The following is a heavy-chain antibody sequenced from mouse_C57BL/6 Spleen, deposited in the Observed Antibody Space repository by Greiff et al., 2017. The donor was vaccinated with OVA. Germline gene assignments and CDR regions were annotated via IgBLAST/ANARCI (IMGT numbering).Heavy chain of an antibody. D-gene: IGHD1-1*01. V-gene: IGHV1-85*01. Sequence: VQLQQSGPELVKPGASVKLSCKASGYTFTSYDINWVKQRPGQGLEWIGWIYPRDGSTKYNEKFKGKATVTVDTSSSTAYMELHSLTSEDSSVYFCARTGTTVVDGFAYWGQGTLVTVSA. CDR2: IYPRDGST. CDR1: GYTFTSYD. CDR3: ARTGTTVVDGFAY. J-gene: IGHJ3*01.